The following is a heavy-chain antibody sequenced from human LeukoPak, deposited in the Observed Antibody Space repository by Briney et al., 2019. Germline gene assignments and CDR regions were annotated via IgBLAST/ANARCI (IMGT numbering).Heavy chain of an antibody. Sequence: GGSLRLSCAASGFTFSDYYMSWIRQAPGKGLEWVSYISSSGSTIYYADSVKGRFTISRDNAKNSLYLQMNSLRAEDTAVYYCARARDGYPTDAFDIWGQGTMVTVSS. V-gene: IGHV3-11*01. CDR2: ISSSGSTI. J-gene: IGHJ3*02. CDR3: ARARDGYPTDAFDI. D-gene: IGHD5-24*01. CDR1: GFTFSDYY.